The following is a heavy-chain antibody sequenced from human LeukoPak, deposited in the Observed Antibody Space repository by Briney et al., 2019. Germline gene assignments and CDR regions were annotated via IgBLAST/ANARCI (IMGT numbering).Heavy chain of an antibody. CDR2: INPSAGNT. V-gene: IGHV1-46*01. CDR3: ARAEAFVTSCYDY. CDR1: GYTFTSYY. J-gene: IGHJ4*02. D-gene: IGHD2-2*01. Sequence: ASVKVSCKASGYTFTSYYMHWVRQAPGQGLEWMGIINPSAGNTNYAQKFQGRVTMTRDTSTNTVYMEVSSLRSEDTAVYYCARAEAFVTSCYDYWGQGTLVTVSS.